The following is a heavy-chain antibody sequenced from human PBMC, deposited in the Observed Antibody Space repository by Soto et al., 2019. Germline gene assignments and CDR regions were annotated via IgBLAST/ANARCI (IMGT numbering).Heavy chain of an antibody. D-gene: IGHD3-22*01. Sequence: EVHLEESGGGLVQPGGSLRLSCAASGFTFSNYWMSWLRQAPGKGLEWVANINEDGSGTFYVDSVKGRFTVSRDNTKSSLYLQMNSLRAEDTAVYFCGHYVSLGHYRDFWGQGTLVTVSS. J-gene: IGHJ4*02. V-gene: IGHV3-7*05. CDR1: GFTFSNYW. CDR2: INEDGSGT. CDR3: GHYVSLGHYRDF.